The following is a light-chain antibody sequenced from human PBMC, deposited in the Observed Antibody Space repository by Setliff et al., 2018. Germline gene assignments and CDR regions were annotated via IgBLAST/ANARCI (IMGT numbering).Light chain of an antibody. CDR1: SSDIGAYNF. CDR2: GVS. V-gene: IGLV2-14*03. CDR3: SSYTRNTTLV. Sequence: QPALTQPASVSGPHGQSITISCTGTSSDIGAYNFVFWYQQHPGKAPRLMIHGVSERPSGISDRFSASKSGNTASLIISGLQTEDEADYYCSSYTRNTTLVFGSGTKVTVL. J-gene: IGLJ1*01.